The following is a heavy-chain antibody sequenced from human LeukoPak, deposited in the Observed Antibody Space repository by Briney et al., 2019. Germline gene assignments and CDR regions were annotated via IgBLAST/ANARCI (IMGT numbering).Heavy chain of an antibody. Sequence: ASVKVSCKASGYTFTGYYMHWVRQAPGQGLEWMGWINPNSGGTNYAQKLQGRVTMTTDTSTSTAYMELRSLRSDDTAVYYCARDHAAGWELPLNWFDPWGQGTLVTVSP. CDR1: GYTFTGYY. CDR2: INPNSGGT. D-gene: IGHD4-23*01. J-gene: IGHJ5*02. CDR3: ARDHAAGWELPLNWFDP. V-gene: IGHV1-2*02.